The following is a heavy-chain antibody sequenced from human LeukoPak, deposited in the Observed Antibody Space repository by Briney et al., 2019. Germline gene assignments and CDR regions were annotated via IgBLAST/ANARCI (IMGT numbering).Heavy chain of an antibody. V-gene: IGHV3-23*01. J-gene: IGHJ1*01. CDR1: GLTFSSHA. CDR3: ANNEWH. CDR2: ISGSGGNT. Sequence: PGGSLRLSCAASGLTFSSHAMSWVRQAPGKGLEWVSAISGSGGNTYYADFVKGRFTISRDNSRDTLYLQMNSLRVEDTAVYYCANNEWHWSQGTLVTVSS. D-gene: IGHD2-8*01.